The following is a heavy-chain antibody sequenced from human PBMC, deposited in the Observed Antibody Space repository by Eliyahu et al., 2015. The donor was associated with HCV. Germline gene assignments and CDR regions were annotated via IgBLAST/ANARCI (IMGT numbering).Heavy chain of an antibody. J-gene: IGHJ4*02. V-gene: IGHV3-23*01. CDR1: GFTFSSYA. Sequence: EVQLLESGGGLVQPGGSLRLSCAASGFTFSSYAMXWVRQAPGKGLGWVSVIRGSGAGTHYADSVKGRFTISRDNSKNTLYLQMDSLRAEDTAVYYCAKSWEGAILDYWGQGTLVTVSS. CDR3: AKSWEGAILDY. D-gene: IGHD1-26*01. CDR2: IRGSGAGT.